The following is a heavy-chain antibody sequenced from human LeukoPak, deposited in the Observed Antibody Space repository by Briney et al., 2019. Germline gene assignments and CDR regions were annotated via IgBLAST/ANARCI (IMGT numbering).Heavy chain of an antibody. V-gene: IGHV1-46*01. CDR3: ATWGSSSSPLPSMDV. CDR2: IDPSGGGT. D-gene: IGHD6-13*01. J-gene: IGHJ6*02. Sequence: TGGSLRLSCAASGYTFTSYYMHWVRRAPGQGLEWMGIIDPSGGGTTYAQNFQGRVTMTRDTSTNTVYMELSSLRSEDTAVYYCATWGSSSSPLPSMDVWGQGTTVTVSS. CDR1: GYTFTSYY.